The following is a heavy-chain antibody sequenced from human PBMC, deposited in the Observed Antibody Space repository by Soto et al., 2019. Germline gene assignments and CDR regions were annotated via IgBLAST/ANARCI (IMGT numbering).Heavy chain of an antibody. CDR2: ISYDGSNK. V-gene: IGHV3-30-3*01. CDR3: AREYHYYDFYD. CDR1: GFTFSTYA. Sequence: PGGSLRLSCAASGFTFSTYAMHWVRQAPGKGLEWVAVISYDGSNKYYADSVKGRFTISRDNSKNTLYLQMNSLSAEDTAMYYCAREYHYYDFYDWGQGTLVTVSS. J-gene: IGHJ4*02. D-gene: IGHD3-3*01.